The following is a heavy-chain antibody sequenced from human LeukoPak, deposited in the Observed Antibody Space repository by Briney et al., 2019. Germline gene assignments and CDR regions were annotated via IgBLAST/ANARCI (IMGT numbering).Heavy chain of an antibody. Sequence: GGSLRLSCAASGFTFSSYAMHWVRQAPGKGLEWVAVISYDGSNKYYADSVKGRFTISRDNSKNTLYLQMNSLRAEDTAVYYCARDMVRGVIIIAYYFDYWGQGTLVTVSS. CDR2: ISYDGSNK. V-gene: IGHV3-30*04. CDR1: GFTFSSYA. J-gene: IGHJ4*02. D-gene: IGHD3-10*01. CDR3: ARDMVRGVIIIAYYFDY.